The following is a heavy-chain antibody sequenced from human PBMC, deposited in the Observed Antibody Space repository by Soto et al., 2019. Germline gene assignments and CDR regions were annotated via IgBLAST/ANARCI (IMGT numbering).Heavy chain of an antibody. J-gene: IGHJ4*02. CDR3: AKDTSGITGTTIDY. CDR1: GFTFSSFG. V-gene: IGHV3-30*18. CDR2: ISYDGSNK. Sequence: QVQLVESGGGVVQPGRSLRLSCAASGFTFSSFGMHWVRQAPGKGLEWVAVISYDGSNKYYADSVKGRFTISRDNSKNTLYMQMNRLRAEDTDVYYCAKDTSGITGTTIDYWGQGTLVTVSS. D-gene: IGHD1-7*01.